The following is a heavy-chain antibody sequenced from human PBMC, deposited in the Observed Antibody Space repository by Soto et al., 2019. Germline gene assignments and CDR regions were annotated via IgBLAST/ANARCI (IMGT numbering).Heavy chain of an antibody. Sequence: SETLSLTCTVSGGSISTYYWSWIRQPPGKALEWIGFIYYSGSTNYNPSLKSRVTISVDTSKNQVSLNLSSVTAADTAVYYCAGSYYGSTSAPWGQGTLVPVSS. CDR2: IYYSGST. J-gene: IGHJ5*02. D-gene: IGHD3-10*01. CDR3: AGSYYGSTSAP. V-gene: IGHV4-59*01. CDR1: GGSISTYY.